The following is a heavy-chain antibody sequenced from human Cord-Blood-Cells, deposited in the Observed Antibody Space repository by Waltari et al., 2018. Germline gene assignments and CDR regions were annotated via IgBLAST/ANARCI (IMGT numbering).Heavy chain of an antibody. V-gene: IGHV4-4*02. CDR3: ARDGKPLTFAYSSGWYGSY. J-gene: IGHJ4*02. D-gene: IGHD6-19*01. CDR1: GGSISSSNW. Sequence: QVQLQESGPGLVKPSGTLSLTCAVSGGSISSSNWWSWVRQPPGKGLEWIGEIYHSGSTNHNPSLKSRVTISVDKSKNQFSLKLSSVTAADTAVYYCARDGKPLTFAYSSGWYGSYWGQGTLVTVSS. CDR2: IYHSGST.